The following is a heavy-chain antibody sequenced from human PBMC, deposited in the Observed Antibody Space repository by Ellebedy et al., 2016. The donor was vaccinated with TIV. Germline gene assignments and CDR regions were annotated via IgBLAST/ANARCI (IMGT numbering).Heavy chain of an antibody. J-gene: IGHJ5*02. Sequence: ASVKVSXKASGYTFTGYYMHWVRQAPGQGLEWMGWINPNSGGTNYAQKFQGRVTMTRDTSISTAYMELSRLRSDDTAVYYCARYVPGIAVAGRESNWFDPWGQGTLVTVSS. CDR1: GYTFTGYY. CDR2: INPNSGGT. CDR3: ARYVPGIAVAGRESNWFDP. D-gene: IGHD6-19*01. V-gene: IGHV1-2*02.